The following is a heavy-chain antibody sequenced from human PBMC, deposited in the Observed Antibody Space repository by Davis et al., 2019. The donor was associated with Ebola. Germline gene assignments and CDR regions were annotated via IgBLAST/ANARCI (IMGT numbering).Heavy chain of an antibody. V-gene: IGHV2-70*04. J-gene: IGHJ4*02. CDR2: IDWDDDK. D-gene: IGHD2-15*01. Sequence: SGPTLVQPTQTLTLTCTFSGFSLSTSGMRVSWIRQPPGKALEWLARIDWDDDKFNSTSLKTRLTISKDTSKNQVVLTMTNMDPVDTATYYCARILGYCSGGSCYAGGFDYWGQGTLVTVSS. CDR3: ARILGYCSGGSCYAGGFDY. CDR1: GFSLSTSGMR.